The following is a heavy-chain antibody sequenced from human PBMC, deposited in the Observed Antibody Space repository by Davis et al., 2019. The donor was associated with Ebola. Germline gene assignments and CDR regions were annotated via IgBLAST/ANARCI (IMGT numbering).Heavy chain of an antibody. D-gene: IGHD5-24*01. CDR1: GFTFNNYW. CDR2: ISSDGSST. J-gene: IGHJ3*02. Sequence: HTGGSLRLSCAASGFTFNNYWMHWVRQAPGKGLVWVSRISSDGSSTSYADSVKGRFTISRDNAKNTLYLQKNSLRVEDTAVYYCAREMATTNDAFDIWGQGTMVSVSS. V-gene: IGHV3-74*01. CDR3: AREMATTNDAFDI.